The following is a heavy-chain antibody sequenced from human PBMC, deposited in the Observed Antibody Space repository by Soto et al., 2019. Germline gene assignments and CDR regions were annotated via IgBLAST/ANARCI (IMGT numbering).Heavy chain of an antibody. D-gene: IGHD3-9*01. J-gene: IGHJ3*01. CDR3: ARLXPYYXILTGSQIYGFDF. CDR1: GDSISSSY. V-gene: IGHV4-59*01. CDR2: IYYSGST. Sequence: QVQLQESGPGLVKPSETLSLTCTVSGDSISSSYWSWIRQSPGKGLEWIGYIYYSGSTNYNASLKSRVTISVDTSKNQFSLKLSSXTAADXAVYXCARLXPYYXILTGSQIYGFDFWGQGTMVTVSS.